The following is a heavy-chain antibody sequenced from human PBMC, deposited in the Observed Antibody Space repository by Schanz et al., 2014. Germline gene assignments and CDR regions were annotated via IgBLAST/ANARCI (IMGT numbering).Heavy chain of an antibody. D-gene: IGHD3-22*01. V-gene: IGHV3-30*18. CDR3: AKSYDTSGYSGFDY. J-gene: IGHJ4*02. CDR2: ISYHGSEK. CDR1: GFSFSDYG. Sequence: QVQLVESGGSVVQPGRSLRLSCAGSGFSFSDYGMHWVRQAPGRGLEWVAVISYHGSEKYYADSVKGRFTISRDNSKNTRYLQMNSRRTEDTAVYFCAKSYDTSGYSGFDYWGQGTLVTVSS.